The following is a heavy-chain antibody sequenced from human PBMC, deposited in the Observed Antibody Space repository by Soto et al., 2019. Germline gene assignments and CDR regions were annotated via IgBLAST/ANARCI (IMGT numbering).Heavy chain of an antibody. CDR2: IIPIFGTA. CDR1: GGTFSSYA. D-gene: IGHD6-6*01. V-gene: IGHV1-69*01. CDR3: AREEGGSSYHFGMDV. Sequence: QVQLVQSGAEVKKPGSSVKVSCKASGGTFSSYAISWVRQAPGQGLDWMGGIIPIFGTANYAQKFQGRVTITADESTSTAYRELSSLRSEDTAVYYCAREEGGSSYHFGMDVWGHGTTLTVAS. J-gene: IGHJ6*02.